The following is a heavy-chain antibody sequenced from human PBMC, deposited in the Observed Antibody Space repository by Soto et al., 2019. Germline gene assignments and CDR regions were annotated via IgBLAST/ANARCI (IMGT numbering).Heavy chain of an antibody. J-gene: IGHJ4*02. CDR3: TAAPNVFYFDY. Sequence: SETLSLTCTVSGGSVTSTTYDWAWFRQPPGKGLEWIGTISYSGSTYYNPSLMSRVTISVDTSKNQFSLKVSSVTAADTAVYHCTAAPNVFYFDYWGQGTLVTVSS. D-gene: IGHD6-25*01. CDR2: ISYSGST. V-gene: IGHV4-39*01. CDR1: GGSVTSTTYD.